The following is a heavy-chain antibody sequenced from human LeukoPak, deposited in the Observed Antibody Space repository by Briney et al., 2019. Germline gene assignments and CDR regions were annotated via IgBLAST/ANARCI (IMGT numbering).Heavy chain of an antibody. CDR1: GGSFSGYY. J-gene: IGHJ2*01. CDR3: ARDRSSIAARRRSNWYFDL. CDR2: INHSGST. V-gene: IGHV4-34*01. D-gene: IGHD6-6*01. Sequence: PSETLSLTCAVYGGSFSGYYWGWIRQPPGKGLEWIGEINHSGSTNYNPSLKSRVTISVDTSKNQFSLKLSSVTAADTAVYYCARDRSSIAARRRSNWYFDLWGRGTLVTVSP.